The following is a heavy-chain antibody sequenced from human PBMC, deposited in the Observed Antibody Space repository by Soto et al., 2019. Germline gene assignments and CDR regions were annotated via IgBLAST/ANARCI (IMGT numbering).Heavy chain of an antibody. Sequence: ASVKVSCKVSGYTLTELSMHWVRQAPGKGLEWMGGFDPEDGETIYAQKFQGRVTMTEDTSTDTAYMELSSLRSEDTAVYYCATESIVATIRTLFDYWGQGTLVTVSS. J-gene: IGHJ4*02. CDR3: ATESIVATIRTLFDY. CDR1: GYTLTELS. CDR2: FDPEDGET. V-gene: IGHV1-24*01. D-gene: IGHD5-12*01.